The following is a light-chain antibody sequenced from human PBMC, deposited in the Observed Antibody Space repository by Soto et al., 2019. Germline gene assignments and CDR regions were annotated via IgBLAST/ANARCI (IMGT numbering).Light chain of an antibody. CDR2: GAS. Sequence: EIVLTQSPGTLSLSPGERATLSCRASQSVSSSYFAWYQQKPGQAPRLLIYGASSRATGIPDRFSGRGSGTDFTLTISRLEPEDFAVYYCQQYGSSPRVTFGGGTKVEIK. V-gene: IGKV3-20*01. J-gene: IGKJ4*01. CDR3: QQYGSSPRVT. CDR1: QSVSSSY.